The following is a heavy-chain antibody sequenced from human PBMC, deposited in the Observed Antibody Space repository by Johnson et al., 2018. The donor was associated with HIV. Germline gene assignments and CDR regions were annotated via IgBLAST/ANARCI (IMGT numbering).Heavy chain of an antibody. CDR3: ARGYSGSDDAFDI. D-gene: IGHD1-26*01. J-gene: IGHJ3*02. V-gene: IGHV3-30*04. Sequence: QVQLVESGGGVVQPGRSLRLSCAASGFTFSSYAMHWVRQAPGKGLEWVAVISYDGSNTYYADSVKGRFTISRDNSKNTLYLQMNSLRAEDTAVYYCARGYSGSDDAFDIWGQGTMVTVSS. CDR1: GFTFSSYA. CDR2: ISYDGSNT.